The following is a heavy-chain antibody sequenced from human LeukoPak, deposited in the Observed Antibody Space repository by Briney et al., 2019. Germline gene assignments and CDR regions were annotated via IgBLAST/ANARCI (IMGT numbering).Heavy chain of an antibody. CDR3: AKSPYDH. J-gene: IGHJ4*02. V-gene: IGHV3-33*06. CDR2: IWYDGSNK. Sequence: GGSLRLSCAASGFTFSSYGMHWVRQAPGKGLEWVAVIWYDGSNKYYADSVKGRFTISRDNSKNTVYLQVNSLRADDTAVYYCAKSPYDHWGQGTLVTVSS. CDR1: GFTFSSYG.